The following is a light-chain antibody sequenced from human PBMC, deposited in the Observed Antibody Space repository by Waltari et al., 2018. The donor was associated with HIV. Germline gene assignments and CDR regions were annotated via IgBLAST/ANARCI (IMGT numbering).Light chain of an antibody. CDR3: ASYGGTNDLV. Sequence: QSALTQHPSATGSTGQSVALARTGTSSDIGGYNDVPWYQQHPGKAPKLMIFDVTTRPSGVPDRFSGSKSGNTASLTVSGLQAEDEADYYCASYGGTNDLVFGGGTKLTVL. J-gene: IGLJ3*02. CDR1: SSDIGGYND. CDR2: DVT. V-gene: IGLV2-8*01.